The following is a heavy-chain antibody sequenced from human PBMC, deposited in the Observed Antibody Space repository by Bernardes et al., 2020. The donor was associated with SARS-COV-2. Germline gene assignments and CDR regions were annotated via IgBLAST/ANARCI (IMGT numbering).Heavy chain of an antibody. J-gene: IGHJ3*01. CDR2: IYFTWRT. V-gene: IGHV4-59*01. CDR1: GDSITSTY. Sequence: SETLSLTCCISGDSITSTYCCWIRPPPGKGLEWIGDIYFTWRTNYNPPLKRRGSISVATSKKVFSLNLRSVAAADTAVYYCARGYAYYYDTTGNYPYVSFDVWGQGTTVTVSS. D-gene: IGHD3-22*01. CDR3: ARGYAYYYDTTGNYPYVSFDV.